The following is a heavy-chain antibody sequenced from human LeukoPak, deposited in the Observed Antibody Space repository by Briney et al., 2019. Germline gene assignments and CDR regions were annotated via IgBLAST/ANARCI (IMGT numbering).Heavy chain of an antibody. CDR2: IIQDGSVT. Sequence: PGGSLRLSCITSGITFSNYWMHWVRQVPGKGLVWVSHIIQDGSVTSYADSVKGRFTISRDNAKNTVYLQMNNLRAEDTAVYYCARLDRADYSTSPVPYYNYYMNAWDKGTTVIVSS. D-gene: IGHD6-13*01. CDR1: GITFSNYW. V-gene: IGHV3-74*01. J-gene: IGHJ6*03. CDR3: ARLDRADYSTSPVPYYNYYMNA.